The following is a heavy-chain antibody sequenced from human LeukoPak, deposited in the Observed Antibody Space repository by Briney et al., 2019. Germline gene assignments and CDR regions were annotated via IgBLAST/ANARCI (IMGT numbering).Heavy chain of an antibody. V-gene: IGHV3-48*03. D-gene: IGHD2-2*01. CDR1: GFTFSSYE. J-gene: IGHJ4*02. Sequence: GGSLRLSCAASGFTFSSYEMNWVRQAPGKGREGVSYISSSGSNIYYADSVKGRFTISRDNAKNSLYLQMNSLRAEDTAVYHCAKVRTTCSSTSCYECFEDWGQGTLVTVSS. CDR3: AKVRTTCSSTSCYECFED. CDR2: ISSSGSNI.